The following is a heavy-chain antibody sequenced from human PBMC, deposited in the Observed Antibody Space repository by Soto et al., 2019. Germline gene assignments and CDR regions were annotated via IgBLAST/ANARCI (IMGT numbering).Heavy chain of an antibody. J-gene: IGHJ6*02. D-gene: IGHD5-12*01. V-gene: IGHV4-39*01. CDR2: IYYSGST. CDR3: ARQLGFDYYYYGMDV. Sequence: QLQLQESGPGLVKPSETLSLTCTVSGGSISSSSYYWGWIRQPPGKGLEWIGSIYYSGSTYYNPSLKSRVTISVDTSKNQFSLKLSSVTAADTAVYYCARQLGFDYYYYGMDVWGQGTTVTVSS. CDR1: GGSISSSSYY.